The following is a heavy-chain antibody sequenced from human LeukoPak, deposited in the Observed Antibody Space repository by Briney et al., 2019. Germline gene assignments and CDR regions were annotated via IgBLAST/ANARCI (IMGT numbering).Heavy chain of an antibody. CDR1: GDSISDYY. J-gene: IGHJ6*02. CDR3: AREARLASAAGLDV. V-gene: IGHV4-4*07. D-gene: IGHD5-12*01. Sequence: SETLSLTCDIFGDSISDYYWSWIRQPAGKGLEWIGRLHDSAAIKYNPSLRSRLSLSGDTSKNQFSLKLSSVTAADSAVYYCAREARLASAAGLDVWGQGTMVTVS. CDR2: LHDSAAI.